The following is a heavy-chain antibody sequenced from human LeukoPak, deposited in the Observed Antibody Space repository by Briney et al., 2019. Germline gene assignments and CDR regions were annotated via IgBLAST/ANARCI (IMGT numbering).Heavy chain of an antibody. J-gene: IGHJ3*02. CDR3: AKDRYFSGRYDAFDI. D-gene: IGHD3-10*01. Sequence: GGSLTLPCALSGFTLSRLVMRGVRHAPGGGLEWVSSNTTSNRCTYYPVSVKGRFTISRDNAKNTPDLQMDSLRAEDTAVYYCAKDRYFSGRYDAFDIWGQGTMVTVSS. V-gene: IGHV3-23*01. CDR1: GFTLSRLV. CDR2: NTTSNRCT.